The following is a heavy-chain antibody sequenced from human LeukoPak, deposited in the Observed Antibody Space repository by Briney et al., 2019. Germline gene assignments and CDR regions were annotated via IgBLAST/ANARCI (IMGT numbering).Heavy chain of an antibody. J-gene: IGHJ4*02. CDR3: TTEYYYDSSGLFDY. Sequence: PGGSLRLSCEASGFTFSSYWMSWVRQAPGKGLEWVANIKTDGSEKYYVDSVKGRFTISRDNAKNSLYLQMNSLKTEDTAVYYCTTEYYYDSSGLFDYWGQGTLVTVSS. CDR1: GFTFSSYW. D-gene: IGHD3-22*01. V-gene: IGHV3-7*03. CDR2: IKTDGSEK.